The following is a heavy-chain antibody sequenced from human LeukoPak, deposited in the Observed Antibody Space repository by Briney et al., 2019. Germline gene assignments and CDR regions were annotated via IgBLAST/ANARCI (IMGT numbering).Heavy chain of an antibody. V-gene: IGHV4-34*01. Sequence: SETLSLTCAVYGGSFSGDFWSWIRQSPGKGLEWIGEINQGGSTTYNPSLQSRVTMSVDTSTNQISLKMTSVTAADTAMYYCARGTLYRGWSYYLDFWGQGSQVTVSS. CDR3: ARGTLYRGWSYYLDF. J-gene: IGHJ4*02. CDR2: INQGGST. CDR1: GGSFSGDF. D-gene: IGHD6-19*01.